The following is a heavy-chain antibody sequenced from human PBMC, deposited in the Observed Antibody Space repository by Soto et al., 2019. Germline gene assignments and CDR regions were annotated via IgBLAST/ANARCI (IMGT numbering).Heavy chain of an antibody. Sequence: PGGSLRLSCVGSGFMFSGYAMHWVRQAPGKGLEWVSTVSDSGASTYYAHSVKGRFTVSRDNSNNMLSLEMDSLRAEDTALYFCAKDGTTGGQHYYGMDVWGQGTTVTVSS. CDR2: VSDSGAST. CDR3: AKDGTTGGQHYYGMDV. V-gene: IGHV3-23*01. D-gene: IGHD2-15*01. CDR1: GFMFSGYA. J-gene: IGHJ6*02.